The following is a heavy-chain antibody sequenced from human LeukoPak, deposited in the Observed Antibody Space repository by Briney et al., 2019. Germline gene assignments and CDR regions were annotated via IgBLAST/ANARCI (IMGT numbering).Heavy chain of an antibody. CDR3: AKAPVTTCRGAFCYPFDY. CDR1: GFTFSSYS. CDR2: ISSSSSYI. V-gene: IGHV3-21*04. D-gene: IGHD2-15*01. Sequence: GGSLRLSCAASGFTFSSYSLNWVRQAPGKGLEWVSSISSSSSYIHYADSVKGRFTISRDNAKNSLYLQMNRLRPEDAAVYYCAKAPVTTCRGAFCYPFDYWGLGTLVTVSS. J-gene: IGHJ4*02.